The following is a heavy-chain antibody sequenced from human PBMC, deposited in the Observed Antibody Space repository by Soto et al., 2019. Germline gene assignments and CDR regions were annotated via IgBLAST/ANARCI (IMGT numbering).Heavy chain of an antibody. Sequence: ASVKVSCKASGYRFTGYGLHWVRQAPGQGLQWMGWINPKSGATDYAQKFQGRVTMTRDTSISTAYMELSRLRSDDTAVYYCARDRSANFDYWGQGTLVTVSS. CDR3: ARDRSANFDY. J-gene: IGHJ4*02. CDR1: GYRFTGYG. CDR2: INPKSGAT. V-gene: IGHV1-2*02.